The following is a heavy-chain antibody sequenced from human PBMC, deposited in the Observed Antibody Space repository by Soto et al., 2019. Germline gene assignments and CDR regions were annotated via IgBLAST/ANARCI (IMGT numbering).Heavy chain of an antibody. CDR3: ARASPVVTDV. Sequence: SETLSLTCAVSGDSIISDKGWSWVRQAPGKGLEWIGYIYYSGSTYYNPSLKSRVTISVDTSKNQFSLKLSSVTAADTAVYYCARASPVVTDVWGQGTTVTVSS. CDR1: GDSIISDKG. V-gene: IGHV4-30-4*01. J-gene: IGHJ6*02. CDR2: IYYSGST. D-gene: IGHD5-18*01.